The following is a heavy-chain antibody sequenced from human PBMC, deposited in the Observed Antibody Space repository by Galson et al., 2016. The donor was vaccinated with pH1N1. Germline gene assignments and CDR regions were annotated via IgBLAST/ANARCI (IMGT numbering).Heavy chain of an antibody. CDR2: IDPRYDTT. J-gene: IGHJ4*02. CDR3: AQYSCSSGGPA. D-gene: IGHD5-18*01. CDR1: KSTFTKYY. V-gene: IGHV1-46*01. Sequence: SVKVSCKAPKSTFTKYYIHWVRQAPGQGLEWMGIIDPRYDTTTYSQRFQGRVVLTRDTSTSTVYMEVSSLTSEDTAIYYCAQYSCSSGGPAWGQGTLVAFSS.